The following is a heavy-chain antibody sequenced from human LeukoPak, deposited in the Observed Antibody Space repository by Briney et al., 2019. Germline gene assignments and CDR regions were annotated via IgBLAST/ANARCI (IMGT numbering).Heavy chain of an antibody. V-gene: IGHV4-34*01. J-gene: IGHJ3*02. D-gene: IGHD6-19*01. Sequence: PSETLSLTCAVYGGSFSGYYWSWMRQPPGKGLEWIGEINHSGRTNYNPSLKSRVTISVDTSKNQFSLKLSSVTAADTAVYYCARRRDYSSGWYGVRGPDRQNAFDIWGQGTMVTVSS. CDR1: GGSFSGYY. CDR2: INHSGRT. CDR3: ARRRDYSSGWYGVRGPDRQNAFDI.